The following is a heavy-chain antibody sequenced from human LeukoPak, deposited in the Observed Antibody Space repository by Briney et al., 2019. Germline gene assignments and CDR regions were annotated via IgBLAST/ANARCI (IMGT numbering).Heavy chain of an antibody. Sequence: GGSLRLSCAASGFTFSSFGMHWVRQAPGKGLEWVAVIWYDASNKYYADSVKGRFTISRDNSKNTLYLQMNSLRDDDTAVYYCAREGSSGFLGYWGQGALVTVSS. CDR1: GFTFSSFG. D-gene: IGHD6-19*01. CDR2: IWYDASNK. J-gene: IGHJ4*02. CDR3: AREGSSGFLGY. V-gene: IGHV3-33*01.